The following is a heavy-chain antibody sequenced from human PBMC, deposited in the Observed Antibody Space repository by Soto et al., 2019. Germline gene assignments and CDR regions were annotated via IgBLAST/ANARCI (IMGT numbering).Heavy chain of an antibody. CDR3: ARTNYDSGAFLDAFDL. J-gene: IGHJ3*01. CDR2: ISSSGDNE. D-gene: IGHD3-22*01. V-gene: IGHV3-30*03. CDR1: GFIFGYYG. Sequence: GGSLRLSCEGSGFIFGYYGVHWVRQAPGRGLEWVTAISSSGDNEFYADSVKGRFTISRDNSRNTMYVQIHSLTSEDTAVYYCARTNYDSGAFLDAFDLWGQGTVVTV.